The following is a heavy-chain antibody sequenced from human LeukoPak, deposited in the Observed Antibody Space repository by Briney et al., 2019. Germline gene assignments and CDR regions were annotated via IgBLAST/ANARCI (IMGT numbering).Heavy chain of an antibody. CDR2: ISGSGDST. CDR3: AKSRSSEARAGSNY. J-gene: IGHJ4*02. D-gene: IGHD6-6*01. V-gene: IGHV3-23*01. CDR1: GFTSSSYA. Sequence: GGSLRLSCAASGFTSSSYAMSWVRQAPGKGLEWVSSISGSGDSTYYADSVKGRFTISRDNPKNTLYLQLNSLRAEDTAVYYCAKSRSSEARAGSNYWGQGTLVTVSS.